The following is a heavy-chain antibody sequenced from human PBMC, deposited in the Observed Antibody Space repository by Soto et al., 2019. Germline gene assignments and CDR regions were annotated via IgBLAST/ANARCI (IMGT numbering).Heavy chain of an antibody. CDR2: INPQSGGP. CDR1: GYSFTDYH. D-gene: IGHD2-8*01. V-gene: IGHV1-2*04. Sequence: QVQLVQSGAEVKKPGASVKVSCKASGYSFTDYHIHWVRQAPGQGLEWLGRINPQSGGPSSAQKFQGWVTMTRDTSISTSYMELTRLRSADTAVYFCARGHSTDCSNGVCSFFYNHEMDVWGQGTTVTVSS. J-gene: IGHJ6*02. CDR3: ARGHSTDCSNGVCSFFYNHEMDV.